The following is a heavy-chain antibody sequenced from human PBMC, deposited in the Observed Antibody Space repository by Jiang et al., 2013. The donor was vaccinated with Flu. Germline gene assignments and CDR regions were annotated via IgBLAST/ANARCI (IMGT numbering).Heavy chain of an antibody. CDR3: ARSGDSSGFINEHFDY. Sequence: VQLVESGGGVVQPGRSLRLSCAASGFTFSSYAMHWVRQAPGKGLEWVAVISYDGSNKYYADSVKGRFTISRDNSKNTLYLQMNSLRAEDTAVYYCARSGDSSGFINEHFDYWGQGTLVTVS. D-gene: IGHD3-22*01. CDR2: ISYDGSNK. CDR1: GFTFSSYA. V-gene: IGHV3-30*01. J-gene: IGHJ4*02.